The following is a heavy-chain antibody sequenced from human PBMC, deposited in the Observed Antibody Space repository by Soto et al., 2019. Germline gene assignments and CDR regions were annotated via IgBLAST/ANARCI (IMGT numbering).Heavy chain of an antibody. J-gene: IGHJ4*02. V-gene: IGHV3-30*18. CDR1: GFTFHHYA. CDR3: VKESGGSGRENDFDT. CDR2: VSYDGKYK. D-gene: IGHD2-15*01. Sequence: QVHLVESGGGVAQPGMSLRLSCVASGFTFHHYAIDWVRQAPGKGLEWVAVVSYDGKYKDYAESVKGRFTISRDNSSNVVYLQMESLRPEDTAIYYCVKESGGSGRENDFDTWGQGTQVTVSS.